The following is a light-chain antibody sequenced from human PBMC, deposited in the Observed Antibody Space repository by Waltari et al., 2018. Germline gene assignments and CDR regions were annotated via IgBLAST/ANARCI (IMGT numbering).Light chain of an antibody. J-gene: IGLJ2*01. CDR2: KDS. Sequence: SYELTQPPSVSVSPGQTARITCSGDALPKQYAYWYQQKPGQAPVMVIYKDSERPPGIPERFSASSSGTTVTLTISGVQAEDEADYYCQSADSTYKVFGGGTKLTVL. V-gene: IGLV3-25*03. CDR3: QSADSTYKV. CDR1: ALPKQY.